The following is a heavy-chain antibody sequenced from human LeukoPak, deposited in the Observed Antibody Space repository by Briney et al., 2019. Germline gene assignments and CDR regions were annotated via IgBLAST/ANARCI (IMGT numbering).Heavy chain of an antibody. J-gene: IGHJ3*02. D-gene: IGHD3-22*01. CDR2: MNPISGNT. V-gene: IGHV1-8*03. CDR1: GYTFTSYD. Sequence: ASVKVSCKASGYTFTSYDINWVRQAPGQGLEWMGWMNPISGNTVYAQKFQGRVTITRNTSISTAYMELNSLRSEDTAVYYCARGLPQDYYDSSGYYSGGGFDIWGQGTMVTVSS. CDR3: ARGLPQDYYDSSGYYSGGGFDI.